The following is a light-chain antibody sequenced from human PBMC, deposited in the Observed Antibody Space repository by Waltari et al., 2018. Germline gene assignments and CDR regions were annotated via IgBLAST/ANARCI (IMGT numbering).Light chain of an antibody. CDR3: SSYTTSSTLG. CDR2: DVS. V-gene: IGLV2-14*03. Sequence: QSALTQPASVSGSPGQSITISCTGSSSDVGGYNSVSWYQQSPGKAPKLMIYDVSNRPSGVSNRSAGSNSGNTASLTISGLQAEDEADYYCSSYTTSSTLGFGGGTKLTVL. CDR1: SSDVGGYNS. J-gene: IGLJ2*01.